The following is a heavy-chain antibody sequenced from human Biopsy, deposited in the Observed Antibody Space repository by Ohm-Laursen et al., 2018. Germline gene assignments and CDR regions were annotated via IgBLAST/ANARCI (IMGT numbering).Heavy chain of an antibody. CDR2: IRSKAKSYAT. V-gene: IGHV3-73*01. D-gene: IGHD3-10*01. J-gene: IGHJ4*02. CDR1: GFTFSASA. Sequence: GSLRLSCSASGFTFSASAVHWVRQASGKGLEWVGRIRSKAKSYATAYAASVTGRFTISRDDSKNTTYLQMNSLKTEDMAVYYCTLEGAGFDNWGQGTLVTVSS. CDR3: TLEGAGFDN.